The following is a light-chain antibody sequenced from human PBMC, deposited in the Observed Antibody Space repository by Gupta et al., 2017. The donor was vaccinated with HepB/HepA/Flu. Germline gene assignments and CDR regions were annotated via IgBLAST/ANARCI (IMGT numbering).Light chain of an antibody. CDR2: DVT. J-gene: IGLJ3*02. Sequence: SALTQPRPLSGPPGRPATISSTTTSNYVATYNFVSWYQQHPSKVPKLMIYDVTKRPAGVPDRFSGSKSGSTASLTISGLQEEDEAEYYCCSYAGYNTWVFGGGTQVTVL. CDR3: CSYAGYNTWV. CDR1: SNYVATYNF. V-gene: IGLV2-11*01.